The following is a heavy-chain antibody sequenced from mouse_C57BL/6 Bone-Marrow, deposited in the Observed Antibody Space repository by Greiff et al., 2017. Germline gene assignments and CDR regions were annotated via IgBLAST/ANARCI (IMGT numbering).Heavy chain of an antibody. CDR1: GFTFSNYW. CDR2: IRLKSDNYAT. V-gene: IGHV6-3*01. D-gene: IGHD3-2*02. J-gene: IGHJ3*01. Sequence: LKESGGGLVQPGGSMKLSCVASGFTFSNYWMNWVRQSPEKGLEWVAQIRLKSDNYATHYAESVKGRFTISRDDSKSSVYLQMNNLRAEDTGIYYCTAQATFFAYWGQGTLVTVSA. CDR3: TAQATFFAY.